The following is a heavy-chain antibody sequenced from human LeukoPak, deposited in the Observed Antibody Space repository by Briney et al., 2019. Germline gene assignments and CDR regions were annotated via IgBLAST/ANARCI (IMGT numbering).Heavy chain of an antibody. CDR3: ARLGEEQVISTPLDI. CDR1: GFTFSNAW. J-gene: IGHJ3*02. CDR2: IRSKAKSYAT. D-gene: IGHD3-10*01. V-gene: IGHV3-73*01. Sequence: PGGSLRLSCAASGFTFSNAWMSWVRQASGKGLEWVGRIRSKAKSYATAYVESVKGRFIISRDDSKNTAYLQMNSLKVEDTAVYYCARLGEEQVISTPLDIWGQGTMVTVSS.